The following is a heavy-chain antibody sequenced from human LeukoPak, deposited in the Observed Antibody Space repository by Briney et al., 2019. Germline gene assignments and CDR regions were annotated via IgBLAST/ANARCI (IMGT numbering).Heavy chain of an antibody. V-gene: IGHV3-53*01. CDR1: GFTLSNNY. Sequence: GGSLRLSCAASGFTLSNNYMSWVRRAAGKWLEWVSLNSGGGTYYADSGNGRFTISRDNSKNTLYLQMNSLRAEDTAVYYCARNSGELGAWGQGTLVTVSS. D-gene: IGHD2-21*01. J-gene: IGHJ5*02. CDR3: ARNSGELGA. CDR2: NSGGGT.